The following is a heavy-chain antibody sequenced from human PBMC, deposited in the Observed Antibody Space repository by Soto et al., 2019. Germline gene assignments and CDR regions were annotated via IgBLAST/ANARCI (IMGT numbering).Heavy chain of an antibody. Sequence: GGSLRLSCAASGFTFSSYAMSWVRQAPGKGLEWVSAISGSGGSTHYADSVKGRFTISRDNSKNTLYLQMNSLRAEDTAVYSCAKDSGYDYVWGSYRYEYFQHWGQGTLVTVSS. CDR2: ISGSGGST. J-gene: IGHJ1*01. V-gene: IGHV3-23*01. CDR3: AKDSGYDYVWGSYRYEYFQH. CDR1: GFTFSSYA. D-gene: IGHD3-16*02.